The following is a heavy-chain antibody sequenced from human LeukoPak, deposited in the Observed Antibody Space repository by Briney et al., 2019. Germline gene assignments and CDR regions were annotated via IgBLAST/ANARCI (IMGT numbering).Heavy chain of an antibody. D-gene: IGHD1-26*01. CDR2: GDHFGGA. J-gene: IGHJ4*02. CDR1: GNSVTSYY. V-gene: IGHV4-59*02. CDR3: ARLSDLYNGTYLLDS. Sequence: SETLSLTCTVSGNSVTSYYWSWIRQPPGKGLEWIGYGDHFGGAIYNPSLKSRVTISVDSSKNQFSLRLTSVTAADAAVYHCARLSDLYNGTYLLDSWSQGTLVTVSS.